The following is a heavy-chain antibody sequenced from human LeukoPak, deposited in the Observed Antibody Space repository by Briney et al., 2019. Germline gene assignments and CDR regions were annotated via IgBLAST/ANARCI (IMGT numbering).Heavy chain of an antibody. V-gene: IGHV3-33*01. CDR3: ARGGIVGADYYYYYGMDV. Sequence: PGGSLRLSCAASGFTFSSYGMHWVRQAPGKGLEWVAVIWYDGSNKYYADSVKGRFTISRDNSKNTLYLQMNSLRAEDTAVYYCARGGIVGADYYYYYGMDVWGQGTTVTVSS. J-gene: IGHJ6*02. D-gene: IGHD1-26*01. CDR1: GFTFSSYG. CDR2: IWYDGSNK.